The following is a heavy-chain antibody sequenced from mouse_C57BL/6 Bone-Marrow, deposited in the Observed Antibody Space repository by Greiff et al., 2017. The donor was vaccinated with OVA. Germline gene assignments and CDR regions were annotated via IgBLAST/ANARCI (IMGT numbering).Heavy chain of an antibody. CDR1: GYAFSSSW. CDR3: ARHEDGYYASYFDY. J-gene: IGHJ2*01. Sequence: QVQLKQSGPELVKPGASVKISCKASGYAFSSSWMNWVKKRPGTGLEWIGRIYPGDGDTNYNGKFKGKATLTADKSSSTAYMQLSSLTSEDSAVYFCARHEDGYYASYFDYWGQGTTLTVSS. CDR2: IYPGDGDT. D-gene: IGHD2-3*01. V-gene: IGHV1-82*01.